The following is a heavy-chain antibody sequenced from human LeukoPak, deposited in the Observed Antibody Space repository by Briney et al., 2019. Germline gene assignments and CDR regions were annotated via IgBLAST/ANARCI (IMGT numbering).Heavy chain of an antibody. CDR1: GFTFRNYW. CDR2: ISSSGSTI. CDR3: ARDPRTYSGYDDTDY. J-gene: IGHJ4*02. D-gene: IGHD5-12*01. Sequence: GGSLRLSCVASGFTFRNYWVSWIRLAPGKGLEWVSYISSSGSTIYYADSVKGRFTISRDNAKNSLYLQMNSLRAEDTAVYYCARDPRTYSGYDDTDYWGQGTLVTVSS. V-gene: IGHV3-11*01.